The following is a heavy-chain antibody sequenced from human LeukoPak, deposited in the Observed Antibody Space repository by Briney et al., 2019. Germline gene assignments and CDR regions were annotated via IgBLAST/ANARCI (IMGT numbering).Heavy chain of an antibody. CDR1: GYTFTGYY. V-gene: IGHV1-2*02. J-gene: IGHJ4*02. CDR2: INPNTGDT. D-gene: IGHD6-13*01. CDR3: ARDGDSSWYYFDY. Sequence: ASVKVSCKASGYTFTGYYIHWVRQAPGQGLEWMGWINPNTGDTNYAQKFQGRVTMTRDASISTAYMELSRLRSDDTAVYYCARDGDSSWYYFDYWGQGTLVTVSS.